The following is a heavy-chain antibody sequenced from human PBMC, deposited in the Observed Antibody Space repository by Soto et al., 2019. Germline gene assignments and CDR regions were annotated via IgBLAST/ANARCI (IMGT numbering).Heavy chain of an antibody. CDR2: MYSGGGT. D-gene: IGHD6-19*01. Sequence: EVHLVESGGGLIQPGGSLRLYCAASGFTVGNNYMNWVRQAPGKGLEWVSLMYSGGGTYYADSVKGRFTMSRDSSKITLYLQLNSLRAEDTAMYYCTTSPSVGVWGQGTTVTVSS. CDR3: TTSPSVGV. V-gene: IGHV3-53*01. CDR1: GFTVGNNY. J-gene: IGHJ6*02.